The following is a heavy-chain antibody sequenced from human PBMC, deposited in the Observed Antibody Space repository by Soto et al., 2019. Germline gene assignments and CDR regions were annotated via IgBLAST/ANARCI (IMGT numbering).Heavy chain of an antibody. Sequence: SETLSLTCTVSGGSISNYYWTWIRQPAGKGLEWIGRMYTSGSTYYNPSLKSRVTISVDTSKNQFSLKLSSVTAADTAVYYCARGSTHGSGSYSYAFDIWGQGTMVTVSS. CDR3: ARGSTHGSGSYSYAFDI. J-gene: IGHJ3*02. D-gene: IGHD3-10*01. CDR1: GGSISNYY. V-gene: IGHV4-4*07. CDR2: MYTSGST.